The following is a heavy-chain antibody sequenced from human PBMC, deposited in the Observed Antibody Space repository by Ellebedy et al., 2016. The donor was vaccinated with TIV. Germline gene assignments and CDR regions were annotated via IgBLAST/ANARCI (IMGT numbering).Heavy chain of an antibody. J-gene: IGHJ4*02. CDR3: ATEFHYYDSNDLLGGY. Sequence: ASVKVSXXASGYTFTSYGISWVRQAPGQGLEWMGWISAYNGNTNYAQKLQGRVTMTTDTSTSTAYMELSSLRSEDTAVYYCATEFHYYDSNDLLGGYWGQGTLVTVSS. CDR1: GYTFTSYG. CDR2: ISAYNGNT. D-gene: IGHD3-22*01. V-gene: IGHV1-18*01.